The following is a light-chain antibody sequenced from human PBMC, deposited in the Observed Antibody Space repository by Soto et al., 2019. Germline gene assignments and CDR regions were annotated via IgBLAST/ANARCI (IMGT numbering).Light chain of an antibody. CDR2: DVS. Sequence: QSVLTQPASVSGSPGQSITISCTGTSSDVGSYKYVSWYQQHPGQAPKLMIYDVSNRPSGVSDRFSGSKSGNTASLTISGLQAEDEADYYCNSYKGTSALVFGTGTKVTAL. V-gene: IGLV2-14*01. J-gene: IGLJ1*01. CDR1: SSDVGSYKY. CDR3: NSYKGTSALV.